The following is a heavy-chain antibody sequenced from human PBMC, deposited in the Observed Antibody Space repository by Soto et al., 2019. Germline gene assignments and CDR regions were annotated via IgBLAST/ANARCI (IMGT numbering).Heavy chain of an antibody. D-gene: IGHD3-9*01. CDR2: IWYDGSNK. CDR3: ARKRYDILTGWAYGMDV. Sequence: PGGSLRLSCAASGFTFTSYGMHWVRQAPGKGLEWVAVIWYDGSNKYYADSVKGRFTISRGNSKNTLYLQMNSLRAEDTAVYYCARKRYDILTGWAYGMDVWGQGTTVTVSS. V-gene: IGHV3-33*08. CDR1: GFTFTSYG. J-gene: IGHJ6*02.